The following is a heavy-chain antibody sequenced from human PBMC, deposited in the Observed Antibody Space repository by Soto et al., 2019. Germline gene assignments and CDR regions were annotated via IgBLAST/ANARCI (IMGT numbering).Heavy chain of an antibody. D-gene: IGHD1-26*01. CDR3: AKVSSSGSYADY. J-gene: IGHJ4*02. V-gene: IGHV3-30*18. CDR2: ISYDGSNK. Sequence: GSLRLSCAASGFTFSSYGMHWVRQAPGKGLEWVAVISYDGSNKYYADSVKGRFTISRDNSKNTLYLQMNSLRAEDTAVYYCAKVSSSGSYADYWGQGTLVTVSS. CDR1: GFTFSSYG.